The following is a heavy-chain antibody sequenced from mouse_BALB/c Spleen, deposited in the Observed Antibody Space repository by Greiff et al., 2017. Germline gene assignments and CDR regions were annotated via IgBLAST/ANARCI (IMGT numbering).Heavy chain of an antibody. CDR1: GFTFSSYG. D-gene: IGHD2-14*01. Sequence: DVMLVESGGDLVKPGGSLKLSCAASGFTFSSYGMSWVRQTPDKRLEWVATISSGGSYTYYPDSVKGRFTISRDNAKNTLYLQMSSLKSEDTAMYYCARLGYRYDEEAWFAYWGQGTLVTVSA. V-gene: IGHV5-6*02. J-gene: IGHJ3*01. CDR3: ARLGYRYDEEAWFAY. CDR2: ISSGGSYT.